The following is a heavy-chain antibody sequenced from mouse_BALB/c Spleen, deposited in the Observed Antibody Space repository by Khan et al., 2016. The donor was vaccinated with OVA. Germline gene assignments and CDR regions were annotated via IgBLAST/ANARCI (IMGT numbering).Heavy chain of an antibody. CDR3: TRGGYSSFAV. Sequence: EVQLQQSGTVLARPGASVKMSCKASGYSFTNYLIHWVKQRPGQGLEWIGDIFLGNSDTTYNQKFKDKAKLTADTSASAAFLVLSSPTNADSAVYYWTRGGYSSFAVWGQGTLVTVSA. J-gene: IGHJ3*01. CDR1: GYSFTNYL. D-gene: IGHD1-3*01. V-gene: IGHV1-5*01. CDR2: IFLGNSDT.